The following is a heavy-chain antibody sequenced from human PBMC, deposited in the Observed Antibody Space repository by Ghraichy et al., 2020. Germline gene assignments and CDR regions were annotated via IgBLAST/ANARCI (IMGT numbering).Heavy chain of an antibody. Sequence: GSLRLSCTVYGGSFSGYDRSWLRQPPGKGLEWIGEIKLSGSTSYSPSLRSRVTISVDTSKNQFSLKLTSVTAADTAMYYCARGLSYGDYVVAFGYWGQGTLVTVSS. CDR2: IKLSGST. D-gene: IGHD4-17*01. V-gene: IGHV4-34*01. CDR1: GGSFSGYD. J-gene: IGHJ4*02. CDR3: ARGLSYGDYVVAFGY.